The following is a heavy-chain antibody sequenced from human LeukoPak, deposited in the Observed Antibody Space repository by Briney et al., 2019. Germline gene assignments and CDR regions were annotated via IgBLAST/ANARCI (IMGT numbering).Heavy chain of an antibody. CDR3: ARGISSSWYY. CDR2: IKRDGSES. V-gene: IGHV3-7*05. D-gene: IGHD6-13*01. J-gene: IGHJ4*02. Sequence: GGSLRLSCAASGFTFRNYWMSWVRQAPGKGLEWVANIKRDGSESYYVDSVKGRFTISRDNAENSLYLQMNSLRAEDTAVYYCARGISSSWYYWGQGTLVTVSS. CDR1: GFTFRNYW.